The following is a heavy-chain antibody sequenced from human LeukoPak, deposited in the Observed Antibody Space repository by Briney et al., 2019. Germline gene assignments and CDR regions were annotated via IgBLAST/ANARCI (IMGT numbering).Heavy chain of an antibody. D-gene: IGHD3-16*01. Sequence: GGSLRLSCAASGFTLINHWMHWVRQAPGKGLVWISRINGDGTLTTYKDSVKGRFTISRDNAKNTVYLQMNSLRDEDTAVFYCVRGLGGLWGQGTMVTVSS. CDR3: VRGLGGL. J-gene: IGHJ3*01. CDR1: GFTLINHW. CDR2: INGDGTLT. V-gene: IGHV3-74*01.